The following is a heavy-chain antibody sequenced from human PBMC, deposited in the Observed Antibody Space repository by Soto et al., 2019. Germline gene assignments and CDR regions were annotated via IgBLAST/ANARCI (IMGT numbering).Heavy chain of an antibody. CDR1: GGSLSDYS. Sequence: SETLSLTCAVYGGSLSDYSWTWIRQAPRRGLEWIGEVDTSGITNYNPSLESRVTISVDTSKNQFSLKLSSVTAADTAVYYCARDFTDSSGPTLGMGVWGQGTTVTVSS. J-gene: IGHJ6*02. CDR2: VDTSGIT. D-gene: IGHD6-19*01. CDR3: ARDFTDSSGPTLGMGV. V-gene: IGHV4-34*09.